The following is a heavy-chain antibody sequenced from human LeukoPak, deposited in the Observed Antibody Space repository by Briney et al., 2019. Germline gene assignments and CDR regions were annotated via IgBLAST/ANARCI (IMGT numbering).Heavy chain of an antibody. D-gene: IGHD1-26*01. CDR1: RFTFSNYA. J-gene: IGHJ4*02. CDR3: AKIKSSGSYDYFDY. V-gene: IGHV3-23*01. CDR2: IGGSGYTT. Sequence: GGSLRLSCAASRFTFSNYAMTWVRQAPGKGLEWVSTIGGSGYTTYYADSVKGRFTISRDNSKNTLYLQMNSLRAEDTAVYYCAKIKSSGSYDYFDYWGQGTLVTVSS.